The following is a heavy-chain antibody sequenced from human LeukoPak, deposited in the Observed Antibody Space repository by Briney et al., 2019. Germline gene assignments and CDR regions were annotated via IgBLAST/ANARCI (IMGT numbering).Heavy chain of an antibody. V-gene: IGHV1-18*01. Sequence: ASVKVSCKASGYTFTSYGISWVRQAPGQGLEWMGWISAYDGNTNYAQKLQGRVTITTDESTSTAYMELSSLRSEDTAVYYCARVVPNYYYYMDVWGKGTTVTVSS. CDR2: ISAYDGNT. J-gene: IGHJ6*03. CDR1: GYTFTSYG. CDR3: ARVVPNYYYYMDV. D-gene: IGHD3-10*01.